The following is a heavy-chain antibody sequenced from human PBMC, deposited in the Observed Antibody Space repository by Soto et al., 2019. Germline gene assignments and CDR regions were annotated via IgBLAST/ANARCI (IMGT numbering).Heavy chain of an antibody. D-gene: IGHD6-13*01. CDR2: IYCSGST. CDR3: ARVGGQQLVPYDY. CDR1: GGSISSGGYY. J-gene: IGHJ4*02. V-gene: IGHV4-31*03. Sequence: TSETLSLTCTVSGGSISSGGYYWSWIRQRPGKGLEWIGYIYCSGSTYYNPSLKSRVTISVDTSKNQFSLKLSSVTAADTAVYYCARVGGQQLVPYDYWGQGTLVTVSS.